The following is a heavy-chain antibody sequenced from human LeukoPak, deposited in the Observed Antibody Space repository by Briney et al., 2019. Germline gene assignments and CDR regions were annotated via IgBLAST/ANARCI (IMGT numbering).Heavy chain of an antibody. D-gene: IGHD6-6*01. J-gene: IGHJ4*02. CDR3: AKEEQQFDYFDY. Sequence: PGGSLRLSCAASGFTFSSYALHWVRQAPGKGLEWVALISYDGSNKYYADSVKGRFTISRDNSKNTLFLQMNTLRAEDTAVYYCAKEEQQFDYFDYWGQGTLVTVSS. V-gene: IGHV3-30*14. CDR2: ISYDGSNK. CDR1: GFTFSSYA.